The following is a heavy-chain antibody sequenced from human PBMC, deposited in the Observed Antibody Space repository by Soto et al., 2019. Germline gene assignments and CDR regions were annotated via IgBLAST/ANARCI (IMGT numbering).Heavy chain of an antibody. Sequence: QVQLVESGGGVVQPGRSLRLSCAASGFTFSSYGMHWVRQAPGKGLEWVAVIWYDGSNKYYADSVKGRFTISRDNSKNPLYLQMNSLRAEDTAVYYCARQKLGLLYFDYWGQGTLVTVSS. D-gene: IGHD4-4*01. J-gene: IGHJ4*02. CDR1: GFTFSSYG. CDR2: IWYDGSNK. CDR3: ARQKLGLLYFDY. V-gene: IGHV3-33*01.